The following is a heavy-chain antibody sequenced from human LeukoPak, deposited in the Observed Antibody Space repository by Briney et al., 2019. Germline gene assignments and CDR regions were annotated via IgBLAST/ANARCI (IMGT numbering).Heavy chain of an antibody. CDR2: ISGSGGST. Sequence: PGGSLRLSCAASGFTFSSYAMSWVRQAPGKGLEWVSAISGSGGSTYYADSVKGRFTISRDNSKNTLYLQMNSLRAEDTAVYYCAKDRRVVVTVALDYRGQGTLVTVSS. V-gene: IGHV3-23*01. CDR3: AKDRRVVVTVALDY. D-gene: IGHD2-21*02. CDR1: GFTFSSYA. J-gene: IGHJ4*02.